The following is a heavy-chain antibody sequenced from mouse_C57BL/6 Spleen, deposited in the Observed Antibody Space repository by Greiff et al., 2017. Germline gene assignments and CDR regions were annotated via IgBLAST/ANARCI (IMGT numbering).Heavy chain of an antibody. Sequence: VQLQQPGAELVRPGSSVKLSCKASGYTFTSYWMDWVKQRPGQGLEWIGNIYPSDSETHYNQKFKDKATLTVDKSSSTAYMQLSSLTSEDSAVYYCAKIGWDYAMDYWGQGTSVTVSS. CDR1: GYTFTSYW. D-gene: IGHD2-14*01. V-gene: IGHV1-61*01. CDR3: AKIGWDYAMDY. J-gene: IGHJ4*01. CDR2: IYPSDSET.